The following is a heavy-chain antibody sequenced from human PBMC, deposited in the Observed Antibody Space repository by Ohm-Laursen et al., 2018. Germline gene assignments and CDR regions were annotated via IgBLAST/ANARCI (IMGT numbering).Heavy chain of an antibody. D-gene: IGHD6-19*01. V-gene: IGHV4-59*12. J-gene: IGHJ4*02. CDR1: GGSISSYY. CDR2: IYYSGST. Sequence: TLSLTCTVSGGSISSYYWSWIRQPPGKGLEWIGYIYYSGSTNYNPSLKSRVTISVDTSKNQFSLNLSSVTVADTAVYYCARVDFGSGWAVDYWGQGTLVTVSS. CDR3: ARVDFGSGWAVDY.